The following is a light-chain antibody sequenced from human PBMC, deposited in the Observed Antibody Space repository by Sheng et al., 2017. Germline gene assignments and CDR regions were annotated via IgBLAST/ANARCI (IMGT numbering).Light chain of an antibody. Sequence: TQSPATLSVSPGERATLSCRASHHASDKVAWYQQRAGQAPRLLIYAASTRATGIPSRFSGSGSGTDFTLTISSLEPEDFAIYSCQQRADWPITFGQGTRLEIK. J-gene: IGKJ5*01. CDR1: HHASDK. V-gene: IGKV3-11*01. CDR3: QQRADWPIT. CDR2: AAS.